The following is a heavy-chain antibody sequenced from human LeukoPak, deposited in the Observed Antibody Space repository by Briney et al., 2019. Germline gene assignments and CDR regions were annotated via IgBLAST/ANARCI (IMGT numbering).Heavy chain of an antibody. J-gene: IGHJ4*02. CDR2: IHYSGST. D-gene: IGHD2-15*01. Sequence: SETLSLTCTVSGGSISSYYWSWIRQPPGKGLEWIGYIHYSGSTNYNPSLKSRVTISVDTSKNQFSLKLSSVTAADTAVYYCARPVVPSRHYFDYWGQGTLVTVSS. CDR1: GGSISSYY. CDR3: ARPVVPSRHYFDY. V-gene: IGHV4-59*08.